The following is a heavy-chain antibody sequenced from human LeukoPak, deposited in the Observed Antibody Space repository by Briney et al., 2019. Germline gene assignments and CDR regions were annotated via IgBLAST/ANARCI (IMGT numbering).Heavy chain of an antibody. CDR3: ARKNLSSGWYYVY. D-gene: IGHD6-19*01. CDR2: ISSSSSYI. CDR1: GFTFSSYS. Sequence: PGGSLRLSCAASGFTFSSYSMNWVRQAPGKGLEWVSSISSSSSYIYYADSVTGRFTISRDNAKNSLYLQMNSLRAEDTAVYYCARKNLSSGWYYVYWGQGTLVTVSS. J-gene: IGHJ4*02. V-gene: IGHV3-21*01.